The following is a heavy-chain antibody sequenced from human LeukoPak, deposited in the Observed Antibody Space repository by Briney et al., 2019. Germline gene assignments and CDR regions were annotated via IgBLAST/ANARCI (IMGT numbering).Heavy chain of an antibody. Sequence: SETLSLTCTVSGGSISSYYWSWIRQPPGKGLEWIGYIYYSGSTNYNPSLKSRVTISVDTSKNQFSLKLGSVTAADTAVYYCARHESGEYFQHWGQGTLVTVSS. CDR2: IYYSGST. CDR3: ARHESGEYFQH. CDR1: GGSISSYY. J-gene: IGHJ1*01. V-gene: IGHV4-59*08.